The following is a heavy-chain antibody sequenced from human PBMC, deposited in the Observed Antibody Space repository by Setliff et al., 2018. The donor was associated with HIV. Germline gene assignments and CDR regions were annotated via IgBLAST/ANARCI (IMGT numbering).Heavy chain of an antibody. D-gene: IGHD3-16*02. Sequence: PGGSLRLSCAASGFTVSDTHMTWVRQAPGKGLEWVSFINADGSTTNYADSVKGRFTISRDNAKNTLYLQLNSLRADDTAVYYCARENDYVWGNYRYSFDYWGQGTLVTVSS. J-gene: IGHJ4*02. CDR1: GFTVSDTH. CDR2: INADGSTT. V-gene: IGHV3-74*01. CDR3: ARENDYVWGNYRYSFDY.